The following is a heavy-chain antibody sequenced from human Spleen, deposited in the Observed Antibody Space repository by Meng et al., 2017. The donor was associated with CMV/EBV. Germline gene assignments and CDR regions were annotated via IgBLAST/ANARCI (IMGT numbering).Heavy chain of an antibody. V-gene: IGHV3-20*04. CDR3: ARDYYDSSGYYYYFDY. CDR1: GFIFDDYG. J-gene: IGHJ4*02. CDR2: ITWTGDNT. D-gene: IGHD3-22*01. Sequence: GGSLRLSCAASGFIFDDYGMNWVRQAPGKGLEWVSGITWTGDNTHYVDSVKGRFTISRDNAKNSLYLQMNSLRSEDTAVYYCARDYYDSSGYYYYFDYWGQGTLVTVSS.